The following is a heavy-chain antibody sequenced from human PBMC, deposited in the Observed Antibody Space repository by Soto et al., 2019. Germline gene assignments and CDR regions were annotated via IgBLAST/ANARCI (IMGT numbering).Heavy chain of an antibody. D-gene: IGHD6-25*01. V-gene: IGHV1-18*04. CDR3: TREAGWQRMVPYD. Sequence: VVLVQSGAEVKSLGATVKVSCQASGYSFSKFGIGWVRQAPGRGFEWVGWISAFNGDTQYAQTMKGRLTVTTDTSTTTVHMQLRSLTPADTAVYYCTREAGWQRMVPYDWGQGTLVSVS. CDR1: GYSFSKFG. CDR2: ISAFNGDT. J-gene: IGHJ4*02.